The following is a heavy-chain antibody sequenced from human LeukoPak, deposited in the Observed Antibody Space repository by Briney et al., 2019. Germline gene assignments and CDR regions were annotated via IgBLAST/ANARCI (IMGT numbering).Heavy chain of an antibody. Sequence: SGGSLRLSCVASGFTFSNYWMTWVRQAPGKGLEWVANIKQDGSEKYYVDSVKGRFTISRDNAKNSLYLQMNSLRAEDMAVYYCARDFSYSDYWGQGTLVTVSA. CDR3: ARDFSYSDY. CDR1: GFTFSNYW. CDR2: IKQDGSEK. D-gene: IGHD2/OR15-2a*01. V-gene: IGHV3-7*04. J-gene: IGHJ4*02.